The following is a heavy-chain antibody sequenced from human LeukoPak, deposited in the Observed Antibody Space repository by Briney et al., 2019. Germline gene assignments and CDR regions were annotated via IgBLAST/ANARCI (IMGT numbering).Heavy chain of an antibody. V-gene: IGHV1-69*13. D-gene: IGHD1-26*01. Sequence: ASVNVSCKASGGTFSIYAISWVRQAPGQGREWMGGIIPIFGTANYAQKFQGRVTITADESTSTAYMELSSLRSEDTAVYYCARDPSGSFVYYFDYWGQGTLVTVSS. CDR2: IIPIFGTA. CDR1: GGTFSIYA. J-gene: IGHJ4*02. CDR3: ARDPSGSFVYYFDY.